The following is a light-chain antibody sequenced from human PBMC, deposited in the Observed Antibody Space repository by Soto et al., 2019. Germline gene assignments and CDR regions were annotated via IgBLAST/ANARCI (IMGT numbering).Light chain of an antibody. CDR2: GVT. CDR1: QSVSIL. Sequence: EIVMTQSPATLSVSPGERATLSCRASQSVSILLAWYQQKRGQAPRLLIHGVTTRATGILARVSGSGSWSEFTLTISSLHSEDVSVSYLQPYNNWPRTVGQGTKV. CDR3: QPYNNWPRT. J-gene: IGKJ1*01. V-gene: IGKV3-15*01.